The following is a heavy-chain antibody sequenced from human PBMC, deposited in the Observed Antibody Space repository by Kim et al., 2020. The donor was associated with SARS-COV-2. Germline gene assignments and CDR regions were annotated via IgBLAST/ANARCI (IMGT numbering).Heavy chain of an antibody. CDR3: ARATDFASGSSFDY. CDR2: ISSNTGTI. CDR1: GFTFSTYS. Sequence: GGSLRLSCAASGFTFSTYSMNWVRQAPGRGLEWVSYISSNTGTIYYADSVKGRFTISRDNAKDSLYLQMNSLRAEDTAVYFCARATDFASGSSFDYWGQGTLITVSS. J-gene: IGHJ4*02. D-gene: IGHD3-10*01. V-gene: IGHV3-48*04.